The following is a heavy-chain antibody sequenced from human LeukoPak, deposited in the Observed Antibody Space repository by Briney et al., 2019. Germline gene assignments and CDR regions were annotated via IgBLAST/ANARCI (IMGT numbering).Heavy chain of an antibody. V-gene: IGHV3-23*01. J-gene: IGHJ5*02. Sequence: PGGSLRLSCAASGFTFSSYAMSWVRQAPGKGLEWVSAISGSGGNRYYADSVKAWFTISRDNSKNILYLQMNSLRAEDTAVYHCAKGKSILYDPWGQGTLVTVTS. CDR3: AKGKSILYDP. CDR1: GFTFSSYA. CDR2: ISGSGGNR.